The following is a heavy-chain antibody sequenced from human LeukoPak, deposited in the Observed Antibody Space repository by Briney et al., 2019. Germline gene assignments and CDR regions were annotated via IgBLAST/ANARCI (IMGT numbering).Heavy chain of an antibody. V-gene: IGHV3-48*03. CDR1: GFTLSSYE. CDR3: ARRYCSSTSCTLDY. D-gene: IGHD2-2*01. CDR2: ISPSGSTK. Sequence: PGGSLRLSCAASGFTLSSYEVNCVRQAPGKGLEWVSYISPSGSTKYYADSVTGRFTISRDNAENSLYLQMNSLRAEDTAVYYCARRYCSSTSCTLDYWGQGTLVTVSS. J-gene: IGHJ4*02.